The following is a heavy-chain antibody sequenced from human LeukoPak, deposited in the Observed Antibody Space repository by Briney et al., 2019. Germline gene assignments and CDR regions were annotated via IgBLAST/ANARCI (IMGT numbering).Heavy chain of an antibody. CDR3: ARGIRSGYYDGAFDI. Sequence: SETLSLTCTFSGGSISSYYWSWIRQPPGKGLEWIGYIYYSGSTNYNPSLKSRVTISVDTSKNQFSLKLSSVTAADTAVYYCARGIRSGYYDGAFDIWGQGAMVTVSS. CDR1: GGSISSYY. V-gene: IGHV4-59*01. J-gene: IGHJ3*02. D-gene: IGHD3-22*01. CDR2: IYYSGST.